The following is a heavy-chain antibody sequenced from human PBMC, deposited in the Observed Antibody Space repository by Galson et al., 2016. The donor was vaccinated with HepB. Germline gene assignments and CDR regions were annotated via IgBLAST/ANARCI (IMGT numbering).Heavy chain of an antibody. CDR2: INSSGGST. J-gene: IGHJ4*02. D-gene: IGHD6-13*01. V-gene: IGHV3-23*01. Sequence: SLRLSCAASGFTFSNYAMSWVRQAPGKGLEWVSGINSSGGSTNYADSVKGRFFISRDNSKKALYLQMNSLRDEDTAVYYCARDASSRSWFDYWGQGTLVTVSS. CDR3: ARDASSRSWFDY. CDR1: GFTFSNYA.